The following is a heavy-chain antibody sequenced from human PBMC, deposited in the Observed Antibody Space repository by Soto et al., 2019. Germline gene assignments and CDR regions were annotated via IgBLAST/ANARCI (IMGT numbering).Heavy chain of an antibody. CDR3: VRSGTARLLRHSWFDT. D-gene: IGHD2-21*01. J-gene: IGHJ5*02. CDR1: GFTFNTYD. CDR2: ITTSSACI. V-gene: IGHV3-21*01. Sequence: EVQLVESGGGLVKPGGSLRLSCAASGFTFNTYDMNWVRQAPGNGLELVSSITTSSACIYYADSLKGRITISGDNAKNSLSLQMNSLRAEDTAVYYCVRSGTARLLRHSWFDTWGQGTLVTVSS.